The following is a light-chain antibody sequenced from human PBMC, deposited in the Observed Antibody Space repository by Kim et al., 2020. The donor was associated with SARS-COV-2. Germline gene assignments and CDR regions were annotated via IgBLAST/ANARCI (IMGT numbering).Light chain of an antibody. Sequence: EIVMTQSPATLSVSPGERATLSCRASQSVLTDLAWYQQKPGQAPRLLIYAASTRATGVPARFSGSGSGTEFTLTISSLQSEDFAVYFCKQYYNRPPYTFGQGTKLEI. CDR3: KQYYNRPPYT. V-gene: IGKV3-15*01. J-gene: IGKJ2*01. CDR1: QSVLTD. CDR2: AAS.